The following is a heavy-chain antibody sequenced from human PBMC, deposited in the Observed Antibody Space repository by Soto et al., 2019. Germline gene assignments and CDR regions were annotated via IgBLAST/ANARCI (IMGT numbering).Heavy chain of an antibody. D-gene: IGHD3-3*01. CDR2: IYYSGST. Sequence: QLQLQESGPGLVKPSETLSLTCTVSGGSISSSSYYWGWIRQPPGKGLEWIGSIYYSGSTYYNPSLKSRVTLSVDTSKHQFSLKLSSVTAADTAVYYCASHVLRFLEWLFPEFDPWGQGTLVTVSS. V-gene: IGHV4-39*01. CDR3: ASHVLRFLEWLFPEFDP. J-gene: IGHJ5*02. CDR1: GGSISSSSYY.